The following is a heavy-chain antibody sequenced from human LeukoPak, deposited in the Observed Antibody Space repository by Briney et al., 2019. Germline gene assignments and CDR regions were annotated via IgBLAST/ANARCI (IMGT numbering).Heavy chain of an antibody. CDR2: ISYDGSNK. V-gene: IGHV3-30*18. Sequence: PGGSLRLSCAASGFTFSSYGMHWVRQAPGKGLEWVAVISYDGSNKYYADSVKGRFTISRDNSKNTLYLQMNSLRAEDTAVYYCAKALENWGYDYWGQGTLVTVSS. J-gene: IGHJ4*02. D-gene: IGHD7-27*01. CDR1: GFTFSSYG. CDR3: AKALENWGYDY.